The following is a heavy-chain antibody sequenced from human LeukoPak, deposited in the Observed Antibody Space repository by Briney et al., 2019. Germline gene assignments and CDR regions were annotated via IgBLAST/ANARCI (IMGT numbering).Heavy chain of an antibody. CDR3: ARDRPQLEDIVVVPAAIAGAFDI. D-gene: IGHD2-2*01. J-gene: IGHJ3*02. V-gene: IGHV4-30-2*01. CDR2: IYHSGST. Sequence: PSETLSLTCTVSGGSISSGGYYWSWIRQPPGKGLEWIGYIYHSGSTYYNPSLKSRVTISVDRSKNQFSLKLSSVTAADTAVYYCARDRPQLEDIVVVPAAIAGAFDIWGQGTMVTVSS. CDR1: GGSISSGGYY.